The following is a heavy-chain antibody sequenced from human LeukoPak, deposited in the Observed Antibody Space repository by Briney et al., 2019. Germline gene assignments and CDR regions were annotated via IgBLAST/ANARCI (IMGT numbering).Heavy chain of an antibody. CDR2: ISGSDYTT. V-gene: IGHV3-23*01. Sequence: PGGSLRLSCAASGFTFTIYGMNWVRQAPGKGLEWVSGISGSDYTTYYADSVKGRFTISRDNSKNTLYLQMNSLRAEDTAVYYCARGPDYYDSSGYYSDYWGQGTLVTVSS. CDR3: ARGPDYYDSSGYYSDY. D-gene: IGHD3-22*01. J-gene: IGHJ4*02. CDR1: GFTFTIYG.